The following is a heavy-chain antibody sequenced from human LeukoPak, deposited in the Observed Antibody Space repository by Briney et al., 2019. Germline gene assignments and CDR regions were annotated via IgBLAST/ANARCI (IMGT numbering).Heavy chain of an antibody. CDR3: ARGLTTVTTSFDY. Sequence: SETLSLTCTVSGGSISSYYWSWIRQPPGKGLEWIGYIYYSGSTNYNPSLKSRVTISVDTSKNQFSLKLSSVTAADTAVYYCARGLTTVTTSFDYWGQGTLVTVSS. CDR2: IYYSGST. D-gene: IGHD4-17*01. CDR1: GGSISSYY. J-gene: IGHJ4*02. V-gene: IGHV4-59*01.